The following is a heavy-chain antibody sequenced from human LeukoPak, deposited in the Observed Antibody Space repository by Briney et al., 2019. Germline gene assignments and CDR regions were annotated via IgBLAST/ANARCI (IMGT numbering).Heavy chain of an antibody. CDR1: GGSMNTYY. V-gene: IGHV4-4*07. CDR3: AXXXXHGYSXXXXXXX. D-gene: IGHD5-18*01. CDR2: VHNSVGT. J-gene: IGHJ4*02. Sequence: PSETLSLTCTVSGGSMNTYYWTWIRQTAGGALEWIGQVHNSVGTTYNPSLRSRVSLSLDTSKNHFSLRLASVTAADTAVYFCAXXXXHGYSXXXXXXXXGQGXPVTXSS.